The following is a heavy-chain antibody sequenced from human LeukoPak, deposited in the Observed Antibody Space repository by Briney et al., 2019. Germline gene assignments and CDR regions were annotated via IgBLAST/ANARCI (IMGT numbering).Heavy chain of an antibody. D-gene: IGHD3-10*01. V-gene: IGHV3-7*03. J-gene: IGHJ4*02. Sequence: PGGSLRLSCAASGFSFSSYWFSWVCMAPGPGMGRVGNVQQDGSEKYYVDSVKGRFTISRDNAKNSLFLQMNSLRAEDTAMYYCARAGAYIPGSFPFDFWGQGTLVTVSS. CDR2: VQQDGSEK. CDR3: ARAGAYIPGSFPFDF. CDR1: GFSFSSYW.